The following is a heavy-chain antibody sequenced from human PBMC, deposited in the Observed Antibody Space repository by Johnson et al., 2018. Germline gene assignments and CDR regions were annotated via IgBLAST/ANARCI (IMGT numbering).Heavy chain of an antibody. D-gene: IGHD3-3*01. Sequence: VQLLESGGGVVQPGRSXRLSCGASGFTFINYAMHWVRQAPGKGLDWVAFTSYDGSNKYYADSVKGRLTISRDHAKQTAYLKMNSLRTEETAVYYRARAPGRRMTILGVAQLYYFYYMDVWGKGTTVTVSS. J-gene: IGHJ6*03. CDR3: ARAPGRRMTILGVAQLYYFYYMDV. CDR1: GFTFINYA. V-gene: IGHV3-30-3*01. CDR2: TSYDGSNK.